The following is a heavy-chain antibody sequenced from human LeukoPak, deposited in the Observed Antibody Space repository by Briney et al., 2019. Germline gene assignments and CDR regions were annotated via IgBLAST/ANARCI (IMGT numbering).Heavy chain of an antibody. Sequence: PSETLSLTCSVSGYSISSGCYWGWIRQPPGKGLEWIGSIYHSGSTYYNPSLKSRVTISVDTSKNQFSLKLSSVTAADTAVYYCARGQLGYCSSTSCYTENSWSYFDYWGQGTLVTVSS. V-gene: IGHV4-38-2*01. CDR1: GYSISSGCY. CDR3: ARGQLGYCSSTSCYTENSWSYFDY. J-gene: IGHJ4*02. CDR2: IYHSGST. D-gene: IGHD2-2*02.